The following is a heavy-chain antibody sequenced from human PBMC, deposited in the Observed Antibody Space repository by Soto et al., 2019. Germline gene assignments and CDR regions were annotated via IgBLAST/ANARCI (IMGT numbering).Heavy chain of an antibody. CDR2: IYYSGST. Sequence: PSETLSLTCVVSGGSLSSYYWIWIRQPPGKGLEWIGYIYYSGSTNYNPSLKSRVTISVDTSKNQFSLKTEDTAIYYCITERDTTLNHWGQGTLVTVSS. V-gene: IGHV4-59*01. CDR1: GGSLSSYY. CDR3: TTLNH. J-gene: IGHJ5*02. D-gene: IGHD3-10*01.